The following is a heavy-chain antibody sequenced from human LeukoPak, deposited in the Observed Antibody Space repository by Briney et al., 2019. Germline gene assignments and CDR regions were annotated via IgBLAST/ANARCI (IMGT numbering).Heavy chain of an antibody. D-gene: IGHD2-21*01. Sequence: ASATVSCKASGYTFTSYYMHWVRQAPGQGLKWMGIINPSGGSTSYAQKFQGRVTMTRDTSTSTVYMELSSLRSEDTAVYYCARAGAGYCGGDCYSTNDAFDIWGQGTMVTVSS. V-gene: IGHV1-46*03. CDR1: GYTFTSYY. CDR2: INPSGGST. J-gene: IGHJ3*02. CDR3: ARAGAGYCGGDCYSTNDAFDI.